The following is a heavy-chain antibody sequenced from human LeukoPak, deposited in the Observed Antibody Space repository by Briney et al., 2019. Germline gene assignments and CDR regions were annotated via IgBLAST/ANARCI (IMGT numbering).Heavy chain of an antibody. CDR1: GYSISSGYY. D-gene: IGHD4-11*01. CDR3: ARDRNGFDY. CDR2: IYHSGST. V-gene: IGHV4-38-2*02. Sequence: SETLSLTCTVSGYSISSGYYGGWIRQPPGKGLEWIGSIYHSGSTYYNPSLKSRVTISVDTSKNQFSLKLSSVTAADTAVYYCARDRNGFDYWGQGTLVTVSS. J-gene: IGHJ4*02.